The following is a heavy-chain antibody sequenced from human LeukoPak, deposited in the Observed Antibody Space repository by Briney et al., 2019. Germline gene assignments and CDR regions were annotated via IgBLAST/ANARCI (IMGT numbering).Heavy chain of an antibody. J-gene: IGHJ4*02. V-gene: IGHV4-59*08. CDR3: ARHPFATPFDS. CDR1: GCSISDNY. D-gene: IGHD2-15*01. CDR2: AYSSGHS. Sequence: SETLSLTCSVAGCSISDNYWSWLRQPPGKGLEWLGYAYSSGHSIFHSSLKRRVAMSLDTSKSQFSLRLSSVTAADTALYFCARHPFATPFDSWGPGTLVTVSS.